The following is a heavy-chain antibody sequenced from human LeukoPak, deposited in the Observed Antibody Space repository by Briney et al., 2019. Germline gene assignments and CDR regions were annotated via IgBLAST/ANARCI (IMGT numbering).Heavy chain of an antibody. V-gene: IGHV4-39*07. CDR2: IYYSGST. Sequence: PSETLSLTCTVSGGSISSSSYYWGWIRQPPGKGLGWIGSIYYSGSTYYNPSLKSRVTISVDTSKNQFSLKLSSVTAADTAVYYCARVRRFSYYYDSSGYPSVPQDWGQGTLVTVSS. CDR1: GGSISSSSYY. CDR3: ARVRRFSYYYDSSGYPSVPQD. J-gene: IGHJ4*02. D-gene: IGHD3-22*01.